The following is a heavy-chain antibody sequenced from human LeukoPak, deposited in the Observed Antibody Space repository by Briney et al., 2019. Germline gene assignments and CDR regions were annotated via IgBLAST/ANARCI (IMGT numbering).Heavy chain of an antibody. CDR1: GFTFSSYS. D-gene: IGHD6-13*01. Sequence: PGGSLRLSCAASGFTFSSYSMNWVRQAPGKGLVWVSRINSDGSSTSYADSVKGRFTISRDNAKNTLYLQMNSLRAEDTAVYYCARDGRTSSWYYYYYYVDVWGKGTTVTVSS. CDR3: ARDGRTSSWYYYYYYVDV. J-gene: IGHJ6*03. CDR2: INSDGSST. V-gene: IGHV3-74*01.